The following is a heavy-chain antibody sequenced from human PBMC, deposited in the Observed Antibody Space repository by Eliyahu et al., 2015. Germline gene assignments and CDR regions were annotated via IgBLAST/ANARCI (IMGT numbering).Heavy chain of an antibody. J-gene: IGHJ4*02. CDR2: INWDSGNI. CDR1: GFXXXDYA. V-gene: IGHV3-9*01. Sequence: EVQLVESGGDLVQPGRSLRLSCATXGFXXXDYAMLWVRQVPGKGLEWVSGINWDSGNIAYAYADSVKGRFTISRDNAKNSLYLEMNSLRAEDTALYYCARAMIQGVFDYWGQGTLVTVSS. D-gene: IGHD3-10*01. CDR3: ARAMIQGVFDY.